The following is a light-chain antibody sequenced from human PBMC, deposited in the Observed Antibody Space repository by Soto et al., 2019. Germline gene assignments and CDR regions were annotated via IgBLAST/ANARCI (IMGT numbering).Light chain of an antibody. V-gene: IGLV2-11*01. CDR3: CSYAGSYTLV. J-gene: IGLJ2*01. CDR1: SSDIGDSNY. Sequence: QSALTQPRSVSGSPGQSVTISCTGTSSDIGDSNYVSWYQQHPGKAPKLLIYDVTRRPSGVPDRFSGYKSGNTASLTISGLQAEDEADYFCCSYAGSYTLVFGGGTKVTVL. CDR2: DVT.